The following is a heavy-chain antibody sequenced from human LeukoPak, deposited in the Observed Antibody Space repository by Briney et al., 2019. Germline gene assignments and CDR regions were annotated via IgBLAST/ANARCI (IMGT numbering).Heavy chain of an antibody. Sequence: SETLSLTCTVSGGSISSGYYWGWIRQPPGKGLEWIGSIYHSGSTNYNPSLKSRVTISVDTSKNQFSLKLSSVTAADTAVYYCARAQHYDFWSGYYSSGVSGWFDPWGQGTLVTVSS. D-gene: IGHD3-3*01. CDR2: IYHSGST. CDR3: ARAQHYDFWSGYYSSGVSGWFDP. J-gene: IGHJ5*02. V-gene: IGHV4-38-2*02. CDR1: GGSISSGYY.